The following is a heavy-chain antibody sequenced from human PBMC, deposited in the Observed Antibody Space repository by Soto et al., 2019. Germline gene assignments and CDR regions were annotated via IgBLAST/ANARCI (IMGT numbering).Heavy chain of an antibody. J-gene: IGHJ6*03. CDR3: AKDLQSYGDYDYYCY. D-gene: IGHD2-21*02. Sequence: QVQLVESGGGEVQPGRSLTISCAASGFTFSTYGMHWVRQTPGKGLEWVAVISYDGTNKFYSDSVKGRFTISRXNXKXXXXXQMNSLRADDTAVYSCAKDLQSYGDYDYYCY. CDR2: ISYDGTNK. V-gene: IGHV3-30*18. CDR1: GFTFSTYG.